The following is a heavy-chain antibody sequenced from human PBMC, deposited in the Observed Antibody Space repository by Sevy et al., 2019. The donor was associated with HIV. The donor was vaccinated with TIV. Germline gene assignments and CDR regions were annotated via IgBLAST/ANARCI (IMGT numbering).Heavy chain of an antibody. CDR2: ISPTGGTT. CDR3: ATHLEQELGPDY. J-gene: IGHJ4*02. D-gene: IGHD7-27*01. Sequence: GGCLRLSCAASGFTFSSYDMSWVRQAPGKGLEWVSGISPTGGTTHYAESVKGRFIISRDNSKKTLFLQMNSLRAEDTALYYCATHLEQELGPDYWGQGTQVTVSS. V-gene: IGHV3-23*01. CDR1: GFTFSSYD.